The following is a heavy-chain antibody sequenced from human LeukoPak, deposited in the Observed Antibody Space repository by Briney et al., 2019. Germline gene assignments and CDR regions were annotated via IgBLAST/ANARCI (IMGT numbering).Heavy chain of an antibody. D-gene: IGHD2-2*01. CDR1: GFIFSSYG. CDR3: ARRGGLPAAPDY. V-gene: IGHV3-23*01. CDR2: ISDSGGST. Sequence: GGSLRLSCAASGFIFSSYGMSWVRQAPGKGLEWVSAISDSGGSTYYAGSVKGRFTISRDNSKNTLYLQMNSLRAEDTALYHCARRGGLPAAPDYWGQGTLVTVSS. J-gene: IGHJ4*02.